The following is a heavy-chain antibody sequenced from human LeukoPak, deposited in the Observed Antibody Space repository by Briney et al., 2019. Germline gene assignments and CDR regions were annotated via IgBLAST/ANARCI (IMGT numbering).Heavy chain of an antibody. CDR2: IYSGGST. V-gene: IGHV3-66*01. CDR3: ARGIVALPV. Sequence: GGALVPSWAAAGFPIMSNYLSWGRPAPGKGLEWVSFIYSGGSTYYADSVKGRFTISRDNSKNTLYLQMNSLRAEDTAVYYCARGIVALPVWGQGTLVTVSS. CDR1: GFPIMSNY. J-gene: IGHJ4*02. D-gene: IGHD5-12*01.